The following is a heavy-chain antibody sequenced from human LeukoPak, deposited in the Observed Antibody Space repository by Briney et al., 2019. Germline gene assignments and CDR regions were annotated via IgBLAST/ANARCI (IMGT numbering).Heavy chain of an antibody. D-gene: IGHD2-8*02. CDR3: AKPRTTGLGWAQFDY. J-gene: IGHJ4*02. CDR2: FDGNGPNT. CDR1: GFTFSSFA. Sequence: GGSLRLSCAASGFTFSSFAMTWVRQAPGKGLEWVSGFDGNGPNTYYADSVKGRWTISRDNSRNTLYLEMNCLRPEDTAIYYCAKPRTTGLGWAQFDYWGQGSLVTVSS. V-gene: IGHV3-23*01.